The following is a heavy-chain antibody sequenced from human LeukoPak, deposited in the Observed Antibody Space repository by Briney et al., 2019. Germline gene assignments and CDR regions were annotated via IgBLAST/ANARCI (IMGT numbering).Heavy chain of an antibody. CDR3: ARLQYYYDSSGYPYYYYGMDV. J-gene: IGHJ6*01. V-gene: IGHV1-8*01. Sequence: ASVKVSCKASGYTFTSYDINWVRQAPGQGLEWMGWMNPNSGNTGYAQKFQGRVTMTRNTSISTAYMELSSLRSEDAAVYYCARLQYYYDSSGYPYYYYGMDVWGQGTTVTVSS. D-gene: IGHD3-22*01. CDR2: MNPNSGNT. CDR1: GYTFTSYD.